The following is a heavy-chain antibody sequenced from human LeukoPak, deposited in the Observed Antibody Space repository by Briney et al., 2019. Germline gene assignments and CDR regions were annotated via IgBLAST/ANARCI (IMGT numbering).Heavy chain of an antibody. CDR1: GYAFTNFG. J-gene: IGHJ4*02. CDR2: INAGNGNT. D-gene: IGHD1-26*01. CDR3: ARGPREWELYFDY. Sequence: ASVKVSCKASGYAFTNFGISWVRQAPGQRLEWMGWINAGNGNTKYSQKFQGRVTITRDTSASTAYMELSSLRSEDTAVYYCARGPREWELYFDYWGQGTLVTVSS. V-gene: IGHV1-3*01.